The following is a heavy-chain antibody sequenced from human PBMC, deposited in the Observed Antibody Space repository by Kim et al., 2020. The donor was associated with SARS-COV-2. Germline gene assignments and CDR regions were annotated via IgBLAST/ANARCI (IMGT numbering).Heavy chain of an antibody. V-gene: IGHV3-9*01. Sequence: GGSLRLSCAASGFTFGDYAMHWVRQAPGKGLEWVSGISWNSVSIGYADSVKGRFTISRDNAKNSLYLQMNSLRAEDTALYYCAKAHGAAGTEEGYYFDYWGQGTLVTVSS. CDR2: ISWNSVSI. D-gene: IGHD1-1*01. CDR3: AKAHGAAGTEEGYYFDY. J-gene: IGHJ4*02. CDR1: GFTFGDYA.